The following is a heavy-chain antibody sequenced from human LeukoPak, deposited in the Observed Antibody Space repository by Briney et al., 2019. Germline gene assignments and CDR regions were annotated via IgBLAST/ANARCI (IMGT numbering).Heavy chain of an antibody. J-gene: IGHJ4*02. V-gene: IGHV3-23*01. CDR2: ISDSGSII. Sequence: GGSLRLSCAASGFAFSSQAMGWVRQAPGKGLEWVSVISDSGSIIYYADSVKGRFTISRDNSKNTLFLQMNSLRADDTAVYYCAKGARRTSGWYFFDYWGQGTPVTVSS. D-gene: IGHD6-19*01. CDR1: GFAFSSQA. CDR3: AKGARRTSGWYFFDY.